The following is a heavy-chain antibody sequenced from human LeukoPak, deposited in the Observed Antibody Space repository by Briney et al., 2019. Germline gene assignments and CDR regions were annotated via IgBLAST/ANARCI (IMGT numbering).Heavy chain of an antibody. D-gene: IGHD3-22*01. CDR2: ISGSGDNT. J-gene: IGHJ4*02. V-gene: IGHV3-23*01. Sequence: PGGSLRLSCVASEFTFSSHAMSWVRQAPGKGLEWVSGISGSGDNTYYADSVKGRFTISRDNSKNTLYVQVNSLGTEDTAAYYCAKGSYYDSSGSFYFDYWGQGTLVTVSS. CDR1: EFTFSSHA. CDR3: AKGSYYDSSGSFYFDY.